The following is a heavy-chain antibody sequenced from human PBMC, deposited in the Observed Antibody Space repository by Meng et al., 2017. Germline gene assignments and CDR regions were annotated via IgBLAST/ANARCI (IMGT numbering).Heavy chain of an antibody. CDR2: ISGSSGTT. J-gene: IGHJ4*02. D-gene: IGHD3-22*01. Sequence: GESLKISCAASGFTFSSYAMSWVRQAPGQGLEWVSAISGSSGTTYYADSVKGRFTISRDNSKNTLYLQMNSLRAEDTAVYYCAKASTMIGVVITTPFDYWGQGTLVTVSS. CDR1: GFTFSSYA. CDR3: AKASTMIGVVITTPFDY. V-gene: IGHV3-23*01.